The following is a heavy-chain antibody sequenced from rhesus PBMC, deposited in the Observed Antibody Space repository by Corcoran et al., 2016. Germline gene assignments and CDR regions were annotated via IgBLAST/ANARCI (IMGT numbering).Heavy chain of an antibody. CDR3: ARDRNIGTGYPLDY. CDR2: INPYNVNT. D-gene: IGHD3-3*01. CDR1: GYTFPDYY. V-gene: IGHV1S2*01. Sequence: QVPVLHSGAEVKEPGSSVRVSCKTTGYTFPDYYVHWVHQAPRKGLEWMGWINPYNVNTKFAQNLQGRVSMSSDTPTSTAYMERRSLRSEYTAVYYCARDRNIGTGYPLDYGGQGVLVTVSS. J-gene: IGHJ4*01.